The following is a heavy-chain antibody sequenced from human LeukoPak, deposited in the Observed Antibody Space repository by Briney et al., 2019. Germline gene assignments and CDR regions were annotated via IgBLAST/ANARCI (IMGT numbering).Heavy chain of an antibody. CDR3: ARVGGITMVRGGADY. CDR1: GFTVSSNY. CDR2: IYSGGST. Sequence: GGSLRLSCAASGFTVSSNYMSWVRQAPGKGLEWVSVIYSGGSTYYADSVKGRFTISRDNSKNTLYLQMNSLRAEDTAVYYCARVGGITMVRGGADYWGQGTLVTVSS. V-gene: IGHV3-66*01. D-gene: IGHD3-10*01. J-gene: IGHJ4*02.